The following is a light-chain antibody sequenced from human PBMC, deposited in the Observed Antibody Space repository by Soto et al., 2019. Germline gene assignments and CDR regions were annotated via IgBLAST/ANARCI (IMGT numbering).Light chain of an antibody. V-gene: IGLV2-23*02. Sequence: QSARTQPASGSGAPGQAITISCPVGSYNFVSWYQQHPGKAPKVLIYEVSKRPSGVSDRFSGSKSGNTASLTISGLQAEDEADYYCCSDAGRSTYVFGTGTKVTV. CDR3: CSDAGRSTYV. CDR2: EVS. J-gene: IGLJ1*01. CDR1: GSYNF.